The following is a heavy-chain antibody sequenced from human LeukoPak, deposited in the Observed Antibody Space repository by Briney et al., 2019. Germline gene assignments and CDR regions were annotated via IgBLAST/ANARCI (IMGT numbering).Heavy chain of an antibody. Sequence: GASLRLSCAASGFTFSSYAMSWVRQAPGKGLEWVSAISGSGGSTYYADSVKGRFTISRDNSKNTLYLQMNSLRAEDTAVYYCARGGRTQLWSYWGQGTLVTVSS. CDR3: ARGGRTQLWSY. D-gene: IGHD5-18*01. V-gene: IGHV3-23*01. CDR2: ISGSGGST. CDR1: GFTFSSYA. J-gene: IGHJ4*02.